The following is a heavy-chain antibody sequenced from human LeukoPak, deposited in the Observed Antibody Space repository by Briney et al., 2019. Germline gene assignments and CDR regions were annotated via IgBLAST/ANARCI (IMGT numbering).Heavy chain of an antibody. V-gene: IGHV4-34*01. J-gene: IGHJ5*02. CDR3: ARVQSRLSWFDP. Sequence: PSETLSLTCAVYGGSFSGYYWSWIRRPPGKGLEWIGEINHSGSTNYNPSLKSRVTISVDTSKNQFSLKLSSVTAADTAVYYCARVQSRLSWFDPWGQGTLVTVSS. CDR1: GGSFSGYY. CDR2: INHSGST.